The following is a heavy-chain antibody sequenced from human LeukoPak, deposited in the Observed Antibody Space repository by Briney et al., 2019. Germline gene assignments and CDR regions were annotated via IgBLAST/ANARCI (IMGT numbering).Heavy chain of an antibody. CDR3: ARPPGYDFWSGYFTLDY. CDR1: GYTFTNYD. Sequence: ASVKVSCKASGYTFTNYDINWVRQATGQGLEWMGWINPNSGGTNYAQKFQGRVTMTRDTSISTAYMELSRLRSDDTAVYYCARPPGYDFWSGYFTLDYWGQGTLVTVSS. CDR2: INPNSGGT. V-gene: IGHV1-2*02. D-gene: IGHD3-3*01. J-gene: IGHJ4*02.